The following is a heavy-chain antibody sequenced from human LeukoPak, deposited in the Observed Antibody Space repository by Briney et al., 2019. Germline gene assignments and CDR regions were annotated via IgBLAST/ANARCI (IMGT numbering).Heavy chain of an antibody. D-gene: IGHD6-6*01. V-gene: IGHV4-59*01. CDR3: ARVIAAQTFDY. J-gene: IGHJ4*02. CDR2: IYYSGST. CDR1: GGSISSYY. Sequence: KPSETLSLTCTVSGGSISSYYWSWIRQPPGKGLEWIGYIYYSGSTNYNPSFKSRVTISVDTSKNQFSLKLSSVTAADTAVYYCARVIAAQTFDYWGQGTLVTVSS.